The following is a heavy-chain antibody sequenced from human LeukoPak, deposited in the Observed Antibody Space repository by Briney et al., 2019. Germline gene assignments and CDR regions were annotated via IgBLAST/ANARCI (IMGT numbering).Heavy chain of an antibody. Sequence: GESLKISCKGSGYSFTTYWIGWVRQLPGKGLEWMGIISPADSDTRYSPSFQGQVTFSADKSISTAYLQWSSLKASDTAMYYCARLGDYDSSGSPSDCWGQGTLVTVSS. CDR3: ARLGDYDSSGSPSDC. D-gene: IGHD3-22*01. V-gene: IGHV5-51*01. CDR1: GYSFTTYW. CDR2: ISPADSDT. J-gene: IGHJ4*02.